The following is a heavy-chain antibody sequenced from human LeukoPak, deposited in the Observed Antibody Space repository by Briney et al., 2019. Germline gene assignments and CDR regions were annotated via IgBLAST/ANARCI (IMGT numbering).Heavy chain of an antibody. CDR2: IYYSGST. J-gene: IGHJ4*02. CDR1: GGSISSGDYY. Sequence: SETLSLTCTVSGGSISSGDYYWSWIRQPPGKGLEWIGYIYYSGSTYYNPSLESRVTISVDTSKNQFSLKLSSVTAADTAVYYCARDKYYYGSGSIDYWGQGTLVTVSS. CDR3: ARDKYYYGSGSIDY. D-gene: IGHD3-10*01. V-gene: IGHV4-30-4*01.